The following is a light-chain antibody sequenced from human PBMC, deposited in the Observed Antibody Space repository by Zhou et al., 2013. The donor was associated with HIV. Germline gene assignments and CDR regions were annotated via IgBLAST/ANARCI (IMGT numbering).Light chain of an antibody. V-gene: IGKV1-39*01. CDR1: QSINNY. Sequence: DIQMTQSPSSLSASVGDRVTITCRASQSINNYLNWYQQKPGKAPRLLIYAASSLQSGVPSTFSGSGSGTDFTLAISTLHPEDFATYYCQQTYTTPWTFGQGTKVEIK. CDR3: QQTYTTPWT. J-gene: IGKJ1*01. CDR2: AAS.